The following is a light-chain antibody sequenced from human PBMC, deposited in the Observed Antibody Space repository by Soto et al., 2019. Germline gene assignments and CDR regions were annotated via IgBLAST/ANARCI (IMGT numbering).Light chain of an antibody. CDR1: SSDVGGYEY. V-gene: IGLV2-14*03. Sequence: SALPQPASVSVSPGQSITISCTGTSSDVGGYEYVSWYQQHPGKAPKRIIYDVSDRPSGVSNRFSGSKSGNTASLAISGLQAEDEADYYCSSYTTSSPLGVFGTGTKVTVL. CDR3: SSYTTSSPLGV. CDR2: DVS. J-gene: IGLJ1*01.